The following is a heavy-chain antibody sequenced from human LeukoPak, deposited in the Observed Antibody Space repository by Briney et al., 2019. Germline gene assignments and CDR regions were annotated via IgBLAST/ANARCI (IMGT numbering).Heavy chain of an antibody. Sequence: GGSLRLSCAASGFTFSSYWMHWVRQAPGKGLVWVSRINTDGSSTSYADSVKGRFTISRDNSKNTLYLQMGSLRAEDMAVYYCARSTTSAADYWGQGTLVTVSS. CDR2: INTDGSST. J-gene: IGHJ4*02. CDR1: GFTFSSYW. CDR3: ARSTTSAADY. V-gene: IGHV3-74*01. D-gene: IGHD1-14*01.